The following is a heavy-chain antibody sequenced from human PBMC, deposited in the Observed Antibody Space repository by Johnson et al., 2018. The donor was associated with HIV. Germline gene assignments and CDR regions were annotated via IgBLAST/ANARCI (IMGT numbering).Heavy chain of an antibody. Sequence: QVQLVESGGGLVQPGRSLRLSCTASGFTFGDYAMSWVRHAPGKGLEWVAVISYDGSNKYYADSVKGRFTISRDNSKNTLYLQMNSLRAEDTAVYYCAKGCRWLLERTYAFDIWGQGTMVTVSS. V-gene: IGHV3-30*04. CDR2: ISYDGSNK. CDR1: GFTFGDYA. CDR3: AKGCRWLLERTYAFDI. D-gene: IGHD3-22*01. J-gene: IGHJ3*02.